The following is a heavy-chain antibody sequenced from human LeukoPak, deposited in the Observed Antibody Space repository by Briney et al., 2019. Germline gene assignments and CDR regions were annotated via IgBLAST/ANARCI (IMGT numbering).Heavy chain of an antibody. CDR2: ISGSGGGT. J-gene: IGHJ4*02. V-gene: IGHV3-23*01. Sequence: GGSLRLSCAASGFTFTNCAMSWVRQAPGKGLEWVSAISGSGGGTYYADSVKGRFTISRDNSKNMPFLQMNSLRAEDTAVYYCAKGRDSTSCYDDWGQGTLVTVSS. CDR1: GFTFTNCA. CDR3: AKGRDSTSCYDD. D-gene: IGHD2-2*01.